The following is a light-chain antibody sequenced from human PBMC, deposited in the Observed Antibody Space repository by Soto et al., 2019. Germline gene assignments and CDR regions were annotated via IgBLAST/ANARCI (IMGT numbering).Light chain of an antibody. J-gene: IGKJ2*01. CDR2: GGS. Sequence: EIVLTQSPGTLSLSPGESATLSCRASQSVSSSYLAWYQQRPGQAPRLLIYGGSSRAGRIPDRFSASGSGTDFTLTISRLEAEDFAVDYCQQCDGSLYTFGQGTKLEIK. CDR1: QSVSSSY. V-gene: IGKV3-20*01. CDR3: QQCDGSLYT.